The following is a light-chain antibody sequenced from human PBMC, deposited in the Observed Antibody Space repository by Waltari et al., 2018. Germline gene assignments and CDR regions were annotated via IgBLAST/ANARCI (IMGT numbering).Light chain of an antibody. CDR2: DAS. CDR3: QQYDTLPT. V-gene: IGKV1-33*01. CDR1: QDISNY. Sequence: DIQMTQSPSSLSASVGDRVTITCQASQDISNYLNWYQQKPGKAPKLLIYDASNLETGVPSRFSGSGSGTDFIFTISSLQPEDIATYYCQQYDTLPTFGPGTTVDIK. J-gene: IGKJ3*01.